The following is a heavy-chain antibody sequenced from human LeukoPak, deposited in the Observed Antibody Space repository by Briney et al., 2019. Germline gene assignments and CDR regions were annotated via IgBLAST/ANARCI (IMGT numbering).Heavy chain of an antibody. CDR1: GGTFSSYA. CDR3: ARAASGYGYGYLFSVQEAYYGMDV. D-gene: IGHD5-18*01. V-gene: IGHV1-69*13. J-gene: IGHJ6*02. CDR2: IIPIFGTA. Sequence: AASVKVSCKASGGTFSSYAISWVRQAPGQGLEWMGGIIPIFGTANYAQKFQGRVTITADGSTSTAYMELSSLRSEDTAVYYCARAASGYGYGYLFSVQEAYYGMDVWGQGTTVTVSS.